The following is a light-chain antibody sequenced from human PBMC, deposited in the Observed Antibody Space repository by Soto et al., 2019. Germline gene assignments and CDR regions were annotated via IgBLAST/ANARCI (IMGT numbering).Light chain of an antibody. V-gene: IGLV1-40*01. Sequence: SVLTQPPSVSAAPGQSVTISCSGSSSNIGAGYDVHWYQQLPGTAPKLLIFGNTKRPSGVPDRFSGSKSGSSASLAITGLQAEDEADYYCQSNSLSDRRVFGNGNKGTVL. CDR3: QSNSLSDRRV. CDR1: SSNIGAGYD. CDR2: GNT. J-gene: IGLJ6*01.